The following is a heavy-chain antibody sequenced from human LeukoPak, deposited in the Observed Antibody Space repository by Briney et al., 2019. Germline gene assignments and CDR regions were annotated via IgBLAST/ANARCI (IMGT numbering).Heavy chain of an antibody. CDR2: ISWNGGST. Sequence: PGGSLRLSCAASGFTFDDYGISWVRQAPGKGLEWVSGISWNGGSTGYADSVKGRFTISRDDAKNSLYLQMNSLRAEDTALYYCARGPSGSYYYYMDVWGKGTTVTVSS. J-gene: IGHJ6*03. V-gene: IGHV3-20*04. D-gene: IGHD1-26*01. CDR1: GFTFDDYG. CDR3: ARGPSGSYYYYMDV.